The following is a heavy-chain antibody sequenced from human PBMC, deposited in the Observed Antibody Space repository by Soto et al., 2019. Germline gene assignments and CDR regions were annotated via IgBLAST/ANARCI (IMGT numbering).Heavy chain of an antibody. J-gene: IGHJ4*02. CDR3: ARDRRGSVVGARNYFDY. V-gene: IGHV4-39*07. D-gene: IGHD1-26*01. Sequence: PSETLSLTCTVSGGSISSSSYYWGWIRQPPGKGLEWIGSIYYSGSTNYNPSLKSRVTISVDTSKNQFSLKLSSVTAADTAVYYCARDRRGSVVGARNYFDYWGQGTLVTVSS. CDR1: GGSISSSSYY. CDR2: IYYSGST.